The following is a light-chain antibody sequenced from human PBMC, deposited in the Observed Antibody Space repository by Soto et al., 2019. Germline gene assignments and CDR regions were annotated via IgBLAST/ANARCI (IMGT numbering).Light chain of an antibody. Sequence: QSALTQPRSVSGSPGQSVTISCTGTSSDIGGYNYVSWYQQHPGKAPKFIIYDVNKRPSGVPDRFSGSKSGYTASLTISGLQADDEADYYFCSYAGGYNVAFGGGTKLTVL. CDR3: CSYAGGYNVA. CDR2: DVN. J-gene: IGLJ2*01. V-gene: IGLV2-11*01. CDR1: SSDIGGYNY.